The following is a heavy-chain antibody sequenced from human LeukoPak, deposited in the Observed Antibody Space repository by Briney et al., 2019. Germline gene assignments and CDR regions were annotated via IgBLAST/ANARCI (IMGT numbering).Heavy chain of an antibody. CDR3: AREPNTITYYYDSSGYSYFDY. Sequence: PSETLSLTCSVSGGSISSFYCNWMRQPAGKGLEWIGRIYTSGSTNYNPSLKSRVTISVDTSKNQFSLKLSSVTAADTAVYYCAREPNTITYYYDSSGYSYFDYWGQGTLVTVSS. J-gene: IGHJ4*02. CDR2: IYTSGST. CDR1: GGSISSFY. D-gene: IGHD3-22*01. V-gene: IGHV4-4*07.